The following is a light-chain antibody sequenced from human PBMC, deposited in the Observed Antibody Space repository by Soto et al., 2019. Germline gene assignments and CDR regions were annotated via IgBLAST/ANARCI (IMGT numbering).Light chain of an antibody. CDR3: QHHGPAPWT. J-gene: IGKJ1*01. CDR2: AAS. CDR1: QTVSGSY. V-gene: IGKV3-20*01. Sequence: EIVLTQSAGTLSLSPGERATLSCRASQTVSGSYLAWFQQKPGQAPRLLIYAASTRAAGVPDRFSGSGSGTDFSLTIDRLEPEGFAVNSCQHHGPAPWTFGQGTKVEIK.